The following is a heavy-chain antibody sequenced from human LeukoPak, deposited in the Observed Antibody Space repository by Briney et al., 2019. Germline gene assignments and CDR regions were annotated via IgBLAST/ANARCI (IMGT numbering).Heavy chain of an antibody. CDR2: VYSDGST. Sequence: AGGSLRLSCAASGFSVSSTYMSWARQAPGKGLEWVSIVYSDGSTFYADSVKGRFTISRDNSKNTLYLQMNSLRAEGTAVYYCATSPASSCLDDWGQGTLVTVSS. CDR3: ATSPASSCLDD. J-gene: IGHJ4*02. CDR1: GFSVSSTY. V-gene: IGHV3-53*01. D-gene: IGHD2-2*01.